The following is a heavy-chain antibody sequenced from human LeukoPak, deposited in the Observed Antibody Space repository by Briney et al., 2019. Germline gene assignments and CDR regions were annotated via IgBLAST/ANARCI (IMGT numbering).Heavy chain of an antibody. CDR2: IASDGNDQ. CDR3: ARFAAGGSYYYYMDV. J-gene: IGHJ6*03. V-gene: IGHV3-30-3*01. CDR1: GFTFNRYA. Sequence: GRSLRLSCAASGFTFNRYAIHWVRQAPGKGLEWVTVIASDGNDQHYADSVKGRFTISRDNAKNSLYLQMNSLRADDTAVYYCARFAAGGSYYYYMDVWGKGTTVTVSS. D-gene: IGHD6-25*01.